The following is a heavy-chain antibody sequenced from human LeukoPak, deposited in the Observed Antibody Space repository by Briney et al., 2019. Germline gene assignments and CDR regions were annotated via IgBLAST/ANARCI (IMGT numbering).Heavy chain of an antibody. Sequence: GGPLRLSCAASGFTFSTYAMTWVRRTPGKGLEMVSTTSGRGDEPFFADSVKGRFTFSRASSTDTAFLRMTTWRAETTPVTYCAKDAMSYDFWSVYSVSYYFDYWGQGTLVTVSS. CDR3: AKDAMSYDFWSVYSVSYYFDY. CDR1: GFTFSTYA. V-gene: IGHV3-23*01. CDR2: TSGRGDEP. D-gene: IGHD3-3*01. J-gene: IGHJ4*02.